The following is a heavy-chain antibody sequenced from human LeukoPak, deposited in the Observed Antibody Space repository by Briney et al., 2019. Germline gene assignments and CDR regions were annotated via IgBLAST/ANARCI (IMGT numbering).Heavy chain of an antibody. CDR3: ARGGNSEMWFDP. CDR2: IYHSGST. Sequence: SETLSLTCTVSGGSISSGGYYWSWIRQHPGKGVEWIGYIYHSGSTYYNPSLKSRVTISVDRSKNQFSLKLSSVTAADTAVYYCARGGNSEMWFDPWGQGTLVTVSS. J-gene: IGHJ5*02. D-gene: IGHD4-23*01. CDR1: GGSISSGGYY. V-gene: IGHV4-30-2*01.